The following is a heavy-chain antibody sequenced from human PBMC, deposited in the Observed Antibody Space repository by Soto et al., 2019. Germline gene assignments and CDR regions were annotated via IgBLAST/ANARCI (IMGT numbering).Heavy chain of an antibody. CDR2: ISYDGSNK. CDR3: AREGLFGSAGFDY. Sequence: QVQLVESGGGVVQPGRSLRLSCAASGFTFSSYAMHWVRQAPGKGLEWVAVISYDGSNKYYADSVKGRFTISRDNSKNTLYLQMTSLRAEDTAVYYCAREGLFGSAGFDYWGQGTLVTVSS. CDR1: GFTFSSYA. D-gene: IGHD3-10*02. J-gene: IGHJ4*02. V-gene: IGHV3-30-3*01.